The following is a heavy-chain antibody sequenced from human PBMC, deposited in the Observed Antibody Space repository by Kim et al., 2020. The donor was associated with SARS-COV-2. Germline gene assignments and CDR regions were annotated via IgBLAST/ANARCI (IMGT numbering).Heavy chain of an antibody. CDR1: EFTVSSNY. CDR3: AREERDGYNLLFDY. D-gene: IGHD5-12*01. CDR2: IYSGGST. Sequence: GGSLRLSCAASEFTVSSNYMSWVRQAPGKGLEWVSVIYSGGSTYYADSVKGRFTISRDNSKNTLYLQMNSLRAEDTAVYYCAREERDGYNLLFDYWGQGTLVTVSS. J-gene: IGHJ4*02. V-gene: IGHV3-66*01.